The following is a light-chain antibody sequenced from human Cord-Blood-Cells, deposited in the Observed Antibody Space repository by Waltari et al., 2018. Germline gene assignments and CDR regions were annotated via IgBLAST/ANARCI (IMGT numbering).Light chain of an antibody. V-gene: IGKV1-39*01. CDR1: QSISSY. CDR3: QQSYSTPLPT. Sequence: DIQMTQSPSSLSASVGDRVTITCRASQSISSYLNWYQQKPGKAPKLLIYAASSLQSGVPSRFSGSGSGTDFTITISSLQPEDFATYYCQQSYSTPLPTFGQGTKVEIK. J-gene: IGKJ1*01. CDR2: AAS.